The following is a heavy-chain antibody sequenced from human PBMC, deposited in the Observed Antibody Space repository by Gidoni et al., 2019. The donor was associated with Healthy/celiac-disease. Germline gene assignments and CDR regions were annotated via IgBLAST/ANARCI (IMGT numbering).Heavy chain of an antibody. V-gene: IGHV4-59*08. J-gene: IGHJ4*02. CDR3: ARREDDGDYPFDY. CDR1: GGSISSYY. CDR2: IYYSGST. D-gene: IGHD4-17*01. Sequence: QVQLPESGPGLVKPSETLSLTCTVSGGSISSYYWSWIRPPPGKGLEWIGYIYYSGSTNYNPSLKSRVTISVDTSKNQFSLKLSSVTAADTAVYYCARREDDGDYPFDYWGQGTLVTVSS.